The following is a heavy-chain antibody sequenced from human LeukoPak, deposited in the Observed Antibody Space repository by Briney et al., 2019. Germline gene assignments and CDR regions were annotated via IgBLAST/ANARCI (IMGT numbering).Heavy chain of an antibody. Sequence: SETLSLTCSVPAGSISSSYYHWAWIRQPPGKGLEWIGNIYYTGSTYYNPSLKSRVTISIDRSENQFSLKMSSVTAADTAVYYCARSGGRGYSDIGRGFDYWGQGTLVTVSS. CDR2: IYYTGST. CDR1: AGSISSSYYH. D-gene: IGHD5-12*01. V-gene: IGHV4-39*01. J-gene: IGHJ4*02. CDR3: ARSGGRGYSDIGRGFDY.